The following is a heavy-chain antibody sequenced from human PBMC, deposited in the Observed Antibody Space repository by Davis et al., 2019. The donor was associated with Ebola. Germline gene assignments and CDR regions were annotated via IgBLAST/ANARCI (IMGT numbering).Heavy chain of an antibody. J-gene: IGHJ4*02. CDR1: GTSISPYY. D-gene: IGHD4-17*01. V-gene: IGHV4-59*01. Sequence: PGGSLTLSCSVSGTSISPYYWSWLRQTPGKGLDWIGYVEHHGRTEYIPSFNSRVTISVDTSKSQFSLKLTSVTTADTAVYYWARGVYGAYFDCWGQGTLVNVSS. CDR2: VEHHGRT. CDR3: ARGVYGAYFDC.